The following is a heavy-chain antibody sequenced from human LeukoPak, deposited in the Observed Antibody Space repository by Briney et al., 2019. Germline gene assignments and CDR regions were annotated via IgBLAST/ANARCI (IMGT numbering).Heavy chain of an antibody. CDR2: IYYSGNT. D-gene: IGHD3-10*01. CDR3: AREGLATMIRGVIPY. Sequence: SETPSLTCTVSGGSVSSGSYYWSWIRQPPGKGLEWIGYIYYSGNTNYNPSLKSRVTILVDTSKNQFSLKLSSVTAADTAVYYCAREGLATMIRGVIPYWGQGTLVTVSS. CDR1: GGSVSSGSYY. V-gene: IGHV4-61*01. J-gene: IGHJ4*02.